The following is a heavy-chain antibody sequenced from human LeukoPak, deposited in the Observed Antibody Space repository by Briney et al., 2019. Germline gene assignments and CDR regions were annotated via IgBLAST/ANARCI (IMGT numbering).Heavy chain of an antibody. CDR3: ARGVGDYYDSIVPHFQH. Sequence: SETLSLTCAVYGGSFSGYYWSWIRQPPGKGLEWIGEINHSGSTNYNPSLKSRVTISVDTSKNQFSLKLSSVTAADTAVYYCARGVGDYYDSIVPHFQHWGQGTLVTVSS. J-gene: IGHJ1*01. CDR2: INHSGST. CDR1: GGSFSGYY. D-gene: IGHD3-22*01. V-gene: IGHV4-34*01.